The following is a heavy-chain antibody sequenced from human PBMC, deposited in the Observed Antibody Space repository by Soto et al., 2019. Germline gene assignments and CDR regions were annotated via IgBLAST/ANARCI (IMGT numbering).Heavy chain of an antibody. D-gene: IGHD1-26*01. J-gene: IGHJ4*02. Sequence: SETLALTCTVSGGSISSYYWSWIRQPPGKGLEWIGYIYYSGSTNYNPSLKSRVTISVDTSKNQFSLKLSSVTAADTAVYYCARAKWELLDYWGQGTLVTIS. CDR3: ARAKWELLDY. CDR1: GGSISSYY. V-gene: IGHV4-59*01. CDR2: IYYSGST.